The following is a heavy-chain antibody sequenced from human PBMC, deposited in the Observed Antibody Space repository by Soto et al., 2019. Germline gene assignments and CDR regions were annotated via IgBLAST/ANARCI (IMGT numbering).Heavy chain of an antibody. CDR2: IRSKANSYAT. CDR3: TRLASSSLGTNF. Sequence: EVQLVESGGGLVQPGGSLKLSCAASGFTFSGSAMHWVRQASGKGLEWVGRIRSKANSYATAYAASVKGRFTISRDDSKNTAYLQMNSLKTEDTAVYYCTRLASSSLGTNFWGRGTLVTVSS. V-gene: IGHV3-73*01. J-gene: IGHJ4*02. D-gene: IGHD1-7*01. CDR1: GFTFSGSA.